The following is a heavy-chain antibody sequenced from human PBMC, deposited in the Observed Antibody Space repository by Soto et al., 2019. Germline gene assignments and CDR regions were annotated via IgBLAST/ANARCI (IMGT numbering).Heavy chain of an antibody. V-gene: IGHV4-39*01. CDR2: IYYSGST. D-gene: IGHD6-19*01. Sequence: QGKGLEWIGSIYYSGSTYYNASLKSRVTISVDTSKNQFSLKLSSVTAADTAVYYFSTKGWGGWEYVISFCGQGATVPGSS. J-gene: IGHJ6*02. CDR3: STKGWGGWEYVISF.